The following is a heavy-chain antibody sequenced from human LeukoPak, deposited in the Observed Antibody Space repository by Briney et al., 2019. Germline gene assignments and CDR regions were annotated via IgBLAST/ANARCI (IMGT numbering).Heavy chain of an antibody. D-gene: IGHD1-26*01. Sequence: GGSLRLSCAASGFTFSSYGMQWVRQAPGKGVEWVAVISYGGSTSYYADSVKGRFTISRDNSKNTLYLQMNGLRAEDTAVYYCAKEGFGNYYSAYFDYWGQGTLVTVSS. CDR2: ISYGGSTS. J-gene: IGHJ4*02. CDR3: AKEGFGNYYSAYFDY. V-gene: IGHV3-30*18. CDR1: GFTFSSYG.